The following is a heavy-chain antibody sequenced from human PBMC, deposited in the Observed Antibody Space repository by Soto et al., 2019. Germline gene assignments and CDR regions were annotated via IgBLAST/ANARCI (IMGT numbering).Heavy chain of an antibody. V-gene: IGHV3-74*01. CDR2: INSDGSST. D-gene: IGHD2-15*01. CDR3: AREPRADCSGGSCYAEGFEY. Sequence: EVQLVESGGGLVQPGGSLRLSCAASGFTFSSYWMHWVRQAPGKGLVWVSRINSDGSSTSYADSVKGRFTISRDNAKNTLYRHMNSLRAEDTAVYYCAREPRADCSGGSCYAEGFEYWGQGTLVTVSS. J-gene: IGHJ4*02. CDR1: GFTFSSYW.